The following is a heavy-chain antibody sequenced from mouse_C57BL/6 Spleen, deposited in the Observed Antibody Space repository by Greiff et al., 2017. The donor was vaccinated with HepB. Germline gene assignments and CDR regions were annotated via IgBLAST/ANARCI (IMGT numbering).Heavy chain of an antibody. CDR1: GYTFTSYT. CDR3: ARSAYGNYYAMDY. V-gene: IGHV1-4*01. D-gene: IGHD2-10*02. Sequence: VKLMESGAELARPGASVKMSCKASGYTFTSYTMHWVKQRPGQGLEWIGYINPSSGYTKYNQKFKDKATLTADKSSSTAYMQLSSLTSEDSAVYYCARSAYGNYYAMDYWGQGTSVTVSS. CDR2: INPSSGYT. J-gene: IGHJ4*01.